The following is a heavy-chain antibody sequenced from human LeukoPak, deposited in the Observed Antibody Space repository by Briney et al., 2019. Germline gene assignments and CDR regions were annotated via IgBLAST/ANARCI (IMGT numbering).Heavy chain of an antibody. CDR3: ARGLAAAAFNWFDP. D-gene: IGHD6-13*01. V-gene: IGHV3-21*04. Sequence: GGSLRLSCAASGFTFSSYSMNWVRQAPGKGLEWVSSISSSSSSIYYADSVKGRFTISRDNAKNSLYLQMNSLRAEDTALYYCARGLAAAAFNWFDPWGQGTLVTVSS. CDR2: ISSSSSSI. J-gene: IGHJ5*02. CDR1: GFTFSSYS.